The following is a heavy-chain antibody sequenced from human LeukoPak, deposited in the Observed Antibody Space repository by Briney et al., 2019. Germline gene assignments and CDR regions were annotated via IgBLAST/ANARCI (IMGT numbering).Heavy chain of an antibody. D-gene: IGHD1-26*01. CDR2: ISWNSGSI. CDR1: GFTFDDYA. Sequence: PGRSLRLSCAASGFTFDDYAMHWVRQAPGKGLEWVSGISWNSGSIGYADSVKGRFTISRDNAKNSLYLQMNSLRAEDTALYYCAKDPLSGSYRGGWFDPWGLGTLVTVSS. CDR3: AKDPLSGSYRGGWFDP. J-gene: IGHJ5*02. V-gene: IGHV3-9*01.